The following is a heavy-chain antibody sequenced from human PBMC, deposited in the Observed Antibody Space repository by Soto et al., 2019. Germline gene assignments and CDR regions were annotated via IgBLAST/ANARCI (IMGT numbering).Heavy chain of an antibody. CDR3: ARDHLIGDTDYGLDV. Sequence: GGSLRLSCAASGFTFSSYAMSWVRQAPGKGLEWVSAISGSDNSTYYADSVKGRFTISRDNAKSTLYLEMSSLRAGDTAVYYCARDHLIGDTDYGLDVWGQGTTVTVSS. CDR2: ISGSDNST. CDR1: GFTFSSYA. J-gene: IGHJ6*02. D-gene: IGHD2-21*01. V-gene: IGHV3-23*01.